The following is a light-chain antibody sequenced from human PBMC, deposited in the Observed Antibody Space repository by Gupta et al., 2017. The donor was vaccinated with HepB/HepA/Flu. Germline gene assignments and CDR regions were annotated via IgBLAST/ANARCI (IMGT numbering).Light chain of an antibody. CDR3: LQTVTAPHT. V-gene: IGKV1-39*01. CDR1: QSINSY. J-gene: IGKJ2*01. CDR2: ATS. Sequence: DIQMTQSPLFLSASVGDRVTLSCRASQSINSYLNWYQQKVGTAPKLLIYATSTLQSGVPSRFSGSGYGTDFTLSISEVQPEDFATYYCLQTVTAPHTFGQGTKLDLK.